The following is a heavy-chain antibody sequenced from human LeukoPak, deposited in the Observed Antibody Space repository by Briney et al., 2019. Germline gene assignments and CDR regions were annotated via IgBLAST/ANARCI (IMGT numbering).Heavy chain of an antibody. D-gene: IGHD3-3*01. Sequence: GGSLRLSCAASGFTFSSYAMSWVRQAPGKGLEWVSAISGSGGSTYYADSVKGRFTISRDNSKNTLYLQMNSLRAGDTAVYYCAKDAFWDFWSGYYSYFDYWGQGTLVTVSS. V-gene: IGHV3-23*01. CDR3: AKDAFWDFWSGYYSYFDY. J-gene: IGHJ4*02. CDR1: GFTFSSYA. CDR2: ISGSGGST.